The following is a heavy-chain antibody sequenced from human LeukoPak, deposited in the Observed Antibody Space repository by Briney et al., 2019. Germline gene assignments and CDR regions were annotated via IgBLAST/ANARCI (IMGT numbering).Heavy chain of an antibody. CDR1: GASISNYY. D-gene: IGHD3-10*01. V-gene: IGHV4-4*07. Sequence: ASETLSLTCTVSGASISNYYWSWLRQPAGKGPEWIGHISTSGNTNYSPSLKSRVTMSVDTSKNRISLRLTSVTAADTAVYYCASARGRLSLADYWGQGTLVTVSS. CDR2: ISTSGNT. J-gene: IGHJ4*02. CDR3: ASARGRLSLADY.